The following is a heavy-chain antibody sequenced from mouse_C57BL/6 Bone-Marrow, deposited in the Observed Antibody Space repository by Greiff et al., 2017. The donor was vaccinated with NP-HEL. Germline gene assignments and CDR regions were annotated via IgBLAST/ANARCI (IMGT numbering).Heavy chain of an antibody. CDR1: GFTFSSYA. J-gene: IGHJ4*01. CDR2: ISDGGSYT. CDR3: AREGSGYAMDY. D-gene: IGHD3-2*02. Sequence: DVHLVESGGGLVKPGGSLKLSCAASGFTFSSYAMSWVRQTPEKRLEWVATISDGGSYTYYPDNVKGRFTISRDNAKNNLYLQMSHLKSEDTAMYYCAREGSGYAMDYWGQGTSVTVSS. V-gene: IGHV5-4*01.